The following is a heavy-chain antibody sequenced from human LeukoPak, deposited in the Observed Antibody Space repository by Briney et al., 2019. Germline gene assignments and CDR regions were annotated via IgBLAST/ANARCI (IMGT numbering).Heavy chain of an antibody. CDR2: ISSSSSYI. CDR3: ARALNFDWLYYFDY. Sequence: GGSLRLSCAASGFTFSSYSMNWVRQAPGKGLEWVSSISSSSSYIYYADSVKGRFTISRDNAKNSLYLQMNSLRAEDTAVYYCARALNFDWLYYFDYWGQGALVTVSS. J-gene: IGHJ4*02. CDR1: GFTFSSYS. V-gene: IGHV3-21*01. D-gene: IGHD3-9*01.